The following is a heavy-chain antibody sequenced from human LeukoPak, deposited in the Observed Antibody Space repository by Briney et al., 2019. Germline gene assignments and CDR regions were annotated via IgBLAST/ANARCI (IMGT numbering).Heavy chain of an antibody. CDR1: GFTFSSYG. Sequence: GGSLRLSCAASGFTFSSYGMHWVRQAPGKGLEWVAVISYDGSNKYYVDSVKGRLTISRDNSKNTLYLQMNSLRAEDTAVYYCAKDLLLWFGELMVDYWGQGTLVTVSS. D-gene: IGHD3-10*01. J-gene: IGHJ4*02. V-gene: IGHV3-30*18. CDR2: ISYDGSNK. CDR3: AKDLLLWFGELMVDY.